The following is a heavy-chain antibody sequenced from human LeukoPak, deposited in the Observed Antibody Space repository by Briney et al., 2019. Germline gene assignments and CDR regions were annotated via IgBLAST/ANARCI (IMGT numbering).Heavy chain of an antibody. CDR1: GGSSGDSIRGYY. Sequence: SETLSLTCTVSGGSSGDSIRGYYWSCIRQPPGEGLKWIGYIYYSGSTNYNPSLKSRVTISVDTSKNQFSLKLSSVTAADTAVYYCARERARGYSYGYRGHDLYYYYGMDVWGQGTTVTVSS. CDR2: IYYSGST. CDR3: ARERARGYSYGYRGHDLYYYYGMDV. J-gene: IGHJ6*02. D-gene: IGHD5-18*01. V-gene: IGHV4-61*08.